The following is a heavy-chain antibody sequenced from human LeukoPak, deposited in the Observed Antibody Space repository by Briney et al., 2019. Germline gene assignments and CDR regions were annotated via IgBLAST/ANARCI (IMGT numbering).Heavy chain of an antibody. D-gene: IGHD3-9*01. CDR2: IYYSGST. CDR3: ARVLNYDILTGATERWFDP. CDR1: GGSISSYY. J-gene: IGHJ5*02. Sequence: SETLSLTCTVSGGSISSYYWSWIRQPPGKGLEWIGYIYYSGSTNYNPSLKSRVTISVDTSKNQFSLKLSSVTAADTAVYYCARVLNYDILTGATERWFDPWGQGTLVTVSS. V-gene: IGHV4-59*08.